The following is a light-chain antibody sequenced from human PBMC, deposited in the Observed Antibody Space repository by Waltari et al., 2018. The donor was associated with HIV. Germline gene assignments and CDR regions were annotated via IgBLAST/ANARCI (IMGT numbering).Light chain of an antibody. Sequence: EIVLTQSPATLSLSPGERATLSCRASQSVSNYLAWYQQKPGQAPRLLISDASNRATGIPARFSGSGSGTDFTLTISSLEPEDFAVYYCQQRSSWPPRTFGGGTKVEIK. CDR1: QSVSNY. V-gene: IGKV3-11*01. CDR3: QQRSSWPPRT. CDR2: DAS. J-gene: IGKJ4*01.